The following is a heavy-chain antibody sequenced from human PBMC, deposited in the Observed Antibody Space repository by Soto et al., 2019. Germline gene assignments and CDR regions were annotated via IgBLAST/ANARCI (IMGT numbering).Heavy chain of an antibody. CDR1: GDSVSSNSAS. CDR2: TYYRSKRYN. CDR3: ARVEAARPWGLRAPFDY. V-gene: IGHV6-1*01. J-gene: IGHJ4*02. D-gene: IGHD6-6*01. Sequence: SQTLSLTCAISGDSVSSNSASWNWIRQSPSRGLEWLGRTYYRSKRYNDYAVSVKSRITINPDTSKNQFSLQLNSVTPEDTAVYYCARVEAARPWGLRAPFDYWGQGTLVTVYS.